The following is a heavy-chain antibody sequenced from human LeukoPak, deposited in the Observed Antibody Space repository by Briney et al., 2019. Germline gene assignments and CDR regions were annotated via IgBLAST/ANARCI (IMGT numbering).Heavy chain of an antibody. Sequence: SETLSLTCTVSGGSISSSSYYWGWIRQPPGKGLEWIGSIYYSGSTNYNPSLKSRVTISVDTSKNQFSLKLSSVTAADTAVYYCARAIEWYGDYPLPTNWFDPWGQGTLVTVSS. CDR1: GGSISSSSYY. J-gene: IGHJ5*02. D-gene: IGHD4-17*01. CDR2: IYYSGST. V-gene: IGHV4-39*07. CDR3: ARAIEWYGDYPLPTNWFDP.